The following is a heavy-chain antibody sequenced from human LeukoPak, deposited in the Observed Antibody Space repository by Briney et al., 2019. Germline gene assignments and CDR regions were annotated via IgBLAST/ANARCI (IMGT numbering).Heavy chain of an antibody. CDR2: INAGNGNT. V-gene: IGHV1-3*01. D-gene: IGHD6-13*01. CDR1: GYTFTSYA. Sequence: ASVKVSCKASGYTFTSYAMHWVRQAPGQRLEWMGWINAGNGNTKYSQKFQGRVTITRDTSASTAYMELSSLRSEDTAVYYCARDWAYGSSWRYGMDVWGQGTTVTVSS. CDR3: ARDWAYGSSWRYGMDV. J-gene: IGHJ6*02.